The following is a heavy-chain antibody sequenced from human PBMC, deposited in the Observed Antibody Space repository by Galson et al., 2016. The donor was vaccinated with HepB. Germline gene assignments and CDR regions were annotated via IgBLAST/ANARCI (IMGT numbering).Heavy chain of an antibody. CDR2: MSYDRSNE. Sequence: SLRLSCAASGFTFRNYGMRWVRQAPGKGLEWVAVMSYDRSNEYYADSVKGRFAISRDNSKNTLYLQMNSMRAEDTAVYYRAKDWAYYDISSHDYEQEYYYGMDVWGKGTTVIVSS. CDR1: GFTFRNYG. J-gene: IGHJ6*04. V-gene: IGHV3-30*18. D-gene: IGHD3-9*01. CDR3: AKDWAYYDISSHDYEQEYYYGMDV.